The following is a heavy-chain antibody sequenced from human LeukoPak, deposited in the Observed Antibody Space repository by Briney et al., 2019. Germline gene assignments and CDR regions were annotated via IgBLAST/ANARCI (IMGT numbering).Heavy chain of an antibody. D-gene: IGHD2-15*01. Sequence: PGGSLRLSCAASGFTFSSYGMNWVRQVPGKGLEWVSSISSSSSYIYYADLVKGRFTISRDNAKNSLYLQMNSLRAEDTAVYYCARDGDIVARKGTEYFQHWGQGTLVTVSS. CDR3: ARDGDIVARKGTEYFQH. CDR1: GFTFSSYG. J-gene: IGHJ1*01. V-gene: IGHV3-21*01. CDR2: ISSSSSYI.